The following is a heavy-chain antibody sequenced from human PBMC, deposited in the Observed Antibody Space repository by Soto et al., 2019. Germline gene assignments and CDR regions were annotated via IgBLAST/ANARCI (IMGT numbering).Heavy chain of an antibody. CDR3: ARDVNGGPHPYTHYFYY. CDR1: GGSISSYY. J-gene: IGHJ4*02. V-gene: IGHV4-59*01. CDR2: IYYSGST. Sequence: QVQLQESGPGLVKPSETLSLTCTVSGGSISSYYWSWIRQPPGQGLEWIGYIYYSGSTNYNPSLRSRVNISVDTSKNQFSVKPSSVTAADTAVYYCARDVNGGPHPYTHYFYYWGQGNLVTVSS. D-gene: IGHD4-17*01.